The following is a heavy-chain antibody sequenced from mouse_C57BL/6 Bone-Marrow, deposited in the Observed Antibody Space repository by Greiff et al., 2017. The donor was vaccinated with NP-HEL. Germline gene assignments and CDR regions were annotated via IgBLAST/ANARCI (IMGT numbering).Heavy chain of an antibody. J-gene: IGHJ2*01. CDR1: GYTFTSYW. CDR3: AREDSNWVVDY. CDR2: IDPSDSYT. V-gene: IGHV1-69*01. D-gene: IGHD4-1*01. Sequence: QVQLQQPGAELVMPGASVKLSCKASGYTFTSYWMHWVKQRPGQGLEWIGEIDPSDSYTNYNQKFKGKSTLTVDKSSSTAYMQLSSLTSEDSAVYYCAREDSNWVVDYWGQGTTLTVSS.